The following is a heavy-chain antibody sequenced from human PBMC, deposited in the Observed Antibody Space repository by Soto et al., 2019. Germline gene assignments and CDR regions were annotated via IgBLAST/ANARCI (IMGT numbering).Heavy chain of an antibody. CDR1: AYAFNTCT. CDR3: ARGGFSSSWRLDY. CDR2: IFPYTGDT. J-gene: IGHJ4*02. D-gene: IGHD6-13*01. V-gene: IGHV1-18*04. Sequence: ASVKVSCKASAYAFNTCTINWVRQAPGQGLEWMGSIFPYTGDTHYAQNLQGRFTMTRDTSTNTAYMELASLGSDDTAVYYCARGGFSSSWRLDYWGQGTLVTVSS.